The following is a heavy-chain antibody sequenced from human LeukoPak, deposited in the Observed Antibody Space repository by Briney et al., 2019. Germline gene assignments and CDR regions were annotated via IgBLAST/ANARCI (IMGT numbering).Heavy chain of an antibody. J-gene: IGHJ4*02. CDR2: ISGSGGST. V-gene: IGHV3-23*01. CDR3: ANDYDFWSGYHFR. Sequence: GGSLRLSCAASGFTFSSYAMSWVRQAPGKGPEWVSAISGSGGSTYYADSVKGRFTISRDNSKNTLYLQMNSLGAEDTAVYYCANDYDFWSGYHFRWGQGTLVTVSS. D-gene: IGHD3-3*01. CDR1: GFTFSSYA.